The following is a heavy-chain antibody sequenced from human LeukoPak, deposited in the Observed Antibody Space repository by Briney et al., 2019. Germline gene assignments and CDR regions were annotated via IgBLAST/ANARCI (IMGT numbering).Heavy chain of an antibody. J-gene: IGHJ4*02. CDR3: ARAPDSDSGYDYFDY. CDR2: IDPSDSYT. D-gene: IGHD5-12*01. V-gene: IGHV5-10-1*01. Sequence: GESLKISCKGSGYSFTYYWIAWVRQMPGKGLEWMGKIDPSDSYTNYSPSFQGHVTISADKSISTAYLQWSSLKASDTAMYYCARAPDSDSGYDYFDYWGQGTLVTVSS. CDR1: GYSFTYYW.